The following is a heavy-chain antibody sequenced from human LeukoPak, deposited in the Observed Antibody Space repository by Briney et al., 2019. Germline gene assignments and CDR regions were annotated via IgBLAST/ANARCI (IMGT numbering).Heavy chain of an antibody. J-gene: IGHJ3*02. V-gene: IGHV4-38-2*01. CDR1: GYSISSGYY. D-gene: IGHD3-9*01. CDR3: AAEYYDILTGYYRVRAFDI. CDR2: IYHSGST. Sequence: SETLSLTCAVSGYSISSGYYWGWIRQPPGKGLEWIGSIYHSGSTYYNPSLKSRGTISVDTSKNQFSLKLSSVTAADTAVYYCAAEYYDILTGYYRVRAFDIWGQGTMVTVSS.